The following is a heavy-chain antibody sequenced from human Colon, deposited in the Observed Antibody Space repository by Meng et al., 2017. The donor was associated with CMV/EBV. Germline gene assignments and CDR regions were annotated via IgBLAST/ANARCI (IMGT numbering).Heavy chain of an antibody. V-gene: IGHV3-21*01. Sequence: GESLKISCAASGFTFSNYEMNWVRQAPGKGLEWVSSISSSSSYIYYADSVKGRFTISRDNAKNSLYLQMNSLRAEDTAVYYCARDSIGNGPDAFDIWGQGTMVTVSS. J-gene: IGHJ3*02. CDR3: ARDSIGNGPDAFDI. CDR1: GFTFSNYE. D-gene: IGHD1-1*01. CDR2: ISSSSSYI.